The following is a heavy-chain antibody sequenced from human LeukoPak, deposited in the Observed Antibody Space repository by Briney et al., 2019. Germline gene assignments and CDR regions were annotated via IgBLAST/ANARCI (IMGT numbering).Heavy chain of an antibody. CDR3: ARGGYYDSSGYYPDY. D-gene: IGHD3-22*01. V-gene: IGHV5-51*01. J-gene: IGHJ4*02. CDR1: GYSFTSYW. CDR2: IYPGDSDT. Sequence: GESLQISCKGSGYSFTSYWIGWVRQMPGKGPEWMGIIYPGDSDTRYSPSFQGQVTISADKSISTAYLQWSSLKASDTAMYYCARGGYYDSSGYYPDYWGQGTLATVSS.